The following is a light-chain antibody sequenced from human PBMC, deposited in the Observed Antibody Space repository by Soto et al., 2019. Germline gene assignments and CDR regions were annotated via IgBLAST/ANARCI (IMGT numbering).Light chain of an antibody. CDR3: QQYGSSPYT. CDR1: QSISSSY. V-gene: IGKV3-20*01. Sequence: EIVLTQSPGTLSLSPGERATLSCRASQSISSSYLAWYQQKPGQAPRLFIYGASSRATGIPDRFSGSGPGTDFTLTISRLEPEDFAVYYCQQYGSSPYTFGQGTKLEIK. J-gene: IGKJ2*01. CDR2: GAS.